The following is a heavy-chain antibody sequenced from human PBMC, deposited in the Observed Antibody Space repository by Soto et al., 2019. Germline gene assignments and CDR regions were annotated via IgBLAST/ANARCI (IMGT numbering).Heavy chain of an antibody. Sequence: SGPTLVNPTQTLTLTCTFSGFSLSTSGMCVSWIRQPPGKALEWLALIDWDDDKYYSTSLKTRLTISKDTSKNQVVLTVTNMDPVDTATYYCARILASHDSSSWYRDYYGMDVWGQGTTVTVSS. CDR1: GFSLSTSGMC. D-gene: IGHD6-13*01. V-gene: IGHV2-70*01. CDR3: ARILASHDSSSWYRDYYGMDV. CDR2: IDWDDDK. J-gene: IGHJ6*02.